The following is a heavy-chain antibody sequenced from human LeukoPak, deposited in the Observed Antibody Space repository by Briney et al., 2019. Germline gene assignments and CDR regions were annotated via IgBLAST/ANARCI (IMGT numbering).Heavy chain of an antibody. Sequence: GGSLRLSCAASGFTFSSYAMSWVRQAPGKGLEWVSTISGSSFNTYYADSVKGRFTISRDNSKNTLYLQMNSLRAEDTAIYYCAKEDCSSTSCPMDVWGQGTTVTVSS. CDR2: ISGSSFNT. CDR1: GFTFSSYA. V-gene: IGHV3-23*01. J-gene: IGHJ6*02. CDR3: AKEDCSSTSCPMDV. D-gene: IGHD2-2*01.